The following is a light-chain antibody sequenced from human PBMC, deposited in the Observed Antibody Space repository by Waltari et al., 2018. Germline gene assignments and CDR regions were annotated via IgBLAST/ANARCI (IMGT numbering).Light chain of an antibody. CDR3: QSYDTTLSVV. Sequence: QSVLTQPPSVSGAPGQRVTISCPGSGSNLGAGYDVHWYQPLPRAAPKPLIYGSTSRPLGVPDRFFGSTSGTSAFLAITGLQAEDEADYYCQSYDTTLSVVFGGGTKLTVL. CDR2: GST. CDR1: GSNLGAGYD. J-gene: IGLJ3*02. V-gene: IGLV1-40*01.